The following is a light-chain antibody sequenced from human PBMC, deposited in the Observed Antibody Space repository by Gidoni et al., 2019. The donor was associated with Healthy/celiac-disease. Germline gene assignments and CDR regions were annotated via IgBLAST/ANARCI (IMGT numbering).Light chain of an antibody. CDR3: QQSYSTPFT. CDR1: QSISSY. Sequence: DIQMTQSPSSLSASVGDRVTITCRASQSISSYLNWYQQKPGKAPKLLIYASSSLQSGVPSRFSCSGSWTDFTLPISSLQPEDFATYYCQQSYSTPFTFGPGTKVDIK. V-gene: IGKV1-39*01. CDR2: ASS. J-gene: IGKJ3*01.